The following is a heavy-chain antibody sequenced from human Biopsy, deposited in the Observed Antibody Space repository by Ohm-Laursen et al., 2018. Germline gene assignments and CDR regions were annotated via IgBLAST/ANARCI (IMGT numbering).Heavy chain of an antibody. CDR3: ARVEAGTYDALDI. Sequence: SETLSLTCSVSGGSMTGYEWSWIRLAPGKGLEWIGYIYYNGGTKYNPSPASRVTFSVDMSKSQFSLKLYSVTAADTAVYYCARVEAGTYDALDIWGQGTLVAVSA. V-gene: IGHV4-59*01. D-gene: IGHD1-26*01. J-gene: IGHJ3*02. CDR2: IYYNGGT. CDR1: GGSMTGYE.